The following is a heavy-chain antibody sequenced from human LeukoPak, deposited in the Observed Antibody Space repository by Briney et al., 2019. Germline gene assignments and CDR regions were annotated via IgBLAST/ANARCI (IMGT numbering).Heavy chain of an antibody. Sequence: GGSLRLSCAASGFTFSSYWMHWARQPLGKGLVWVSRINPDGTTTNYADSVKGRFTISRDNAKNTLYLQMNSLTVEDTALYYCVRIATVTTPDYWGQGTLVTVSS. V-gene: IGHV3-74*01. CDR2: INPDGTTT. D-gene: IGHD4-17*01. J-gene: IGHJ4*02. CDR1: GFTFSSYW. CDR3: VRIATVTTPDY.